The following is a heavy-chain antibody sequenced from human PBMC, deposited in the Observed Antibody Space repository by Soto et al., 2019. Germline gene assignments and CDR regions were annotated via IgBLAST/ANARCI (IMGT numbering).Heavy chain of an antibody. Sequence: HPGGSLRLSCAASGFTFSSYGMHWVRQAPGKGLEWVAVISYDGSNKYYADSVKGRFTISRDNSKNTLYLQMNSLRAEDTAVYYCAKDKWSNWNWPQQLDYWGQGTLVTVSS. J-gene: IGHJ4*02. D-gene: IGHD1-1*01. V-gene: IGHV3-30*18. CDR1: GFTFSSYG. CDR2: ISYDGSNK. CDR3: AKDKWSNWNWPQQLDY.